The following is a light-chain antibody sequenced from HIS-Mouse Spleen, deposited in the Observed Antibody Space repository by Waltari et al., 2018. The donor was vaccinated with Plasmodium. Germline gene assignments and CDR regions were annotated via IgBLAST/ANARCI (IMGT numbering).Light chain of an antibody. CDR1: SSTARGYHY. CDR3: SSYAGSNNLV. Sequence: QSALTQPHSASGSPGQSVTISCTGTSSTARGYHYVPWYQQHPGKAPKLMIYEVSKRPSGVPDRFSGSKSGNTASLTVSGLQAEDEADYYCSSYAGSNNLVFGGGTKLTVL. J-gene: IGLJ2*01. V-gene: IGLV2-8*01. CDR2: EVS.